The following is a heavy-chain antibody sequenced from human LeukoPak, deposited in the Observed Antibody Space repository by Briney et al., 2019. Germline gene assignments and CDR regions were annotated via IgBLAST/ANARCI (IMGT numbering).Heavy chain of an antibody. CDR1: GFTFSDYY. Sequence: GGSLRLSCAASGFTFSDYYMSWIRQAPGKGLEWVSYISSSGSTIYYADSVKGRFTISRDNAKNSLYLQMNSLRAEDTAVYYCAASVSTIGYYGMDVWGQGTTVTVSS. J-gene: IGHJ6*02. CDR3: AASVSTIGYYGMDV. V-gene: IGHV3-11*01. CDR2: ISSSGSTI. D-gene: IGHD3-22*01.